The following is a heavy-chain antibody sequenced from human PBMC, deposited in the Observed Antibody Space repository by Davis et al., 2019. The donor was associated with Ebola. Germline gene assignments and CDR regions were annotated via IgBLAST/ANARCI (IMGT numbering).Heavy chain of an antibody. CDR1: GYSFTSYW. D-gene: IGHD3-10*01. Sequence: GESLKISCKGSGYSFTSYWIGWVRQMPGKGLEWMGMIYSGDSDTRYNPSFQGQVTISADRSISTAYLQWSSLQASDSAMYYCARIYYGSGSYYGYWGQGTLVTVSS. CDR2: IYSGDSDT. J-gene: IGHJ4*02. V-gene: IGHV5-51*01. CDR3: ARIYYGSGSYYGY.